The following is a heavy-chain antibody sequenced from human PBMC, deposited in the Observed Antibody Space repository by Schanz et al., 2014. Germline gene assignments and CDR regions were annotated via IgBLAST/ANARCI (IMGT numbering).Heavy chain of an antibody. V-gene: IGHV3-48*01. CDR3: ARKMKLGVYGGKGHDSLDI. CDR2: VSRSTPDI. J-gene: IGHJ3*02. D-gene: IGHD4-17*01. Sequence: EVQLLESGGGLVQPGGSLRLSCAASGFTFSSYAMSWVRQAPGKGLEWVSYVSRSTPDIYYADSVKGRFTISRDNAKNSLYLEMNSLRAEDTALYYCARKMKLGVYGGKGHDSLDIWGQGTMVTVSS. CDR1: GFTFSSYA.